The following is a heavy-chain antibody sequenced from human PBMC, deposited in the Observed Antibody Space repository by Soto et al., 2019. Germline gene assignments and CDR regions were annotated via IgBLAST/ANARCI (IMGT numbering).Heavy chain of an antibody. D-gene: IGHD3-22*01. CDR3: ARQSHYDSSGYFDY. CDR2: IYYSGST. V-gene: IGHV4-39*01. CDR1: GGSISSSSYY. J-gene: IGHJ4*02. Sequence: SETLSLTCTVSGGSISSSSYYWGWIRQPPGKGLEWIGSIYYSGSTYYNPSLKSRVTISVDTSKNQFSLKLSSVTAADTAVYYCARQSHYDSSGYFDYWGQGTLVTVSS.